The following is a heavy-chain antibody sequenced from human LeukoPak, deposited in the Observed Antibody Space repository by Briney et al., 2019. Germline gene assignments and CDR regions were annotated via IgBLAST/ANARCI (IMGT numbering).Heavy chain of an antibody. CDR2: IYYSGST. CDR1: GGSISGTSYY. J-gene: IGHJ5*02. Sequence: SETLSLTCTVSGGSISGTSYYWGWIRQPPGKGLEWIGSIYYSGSTYHNPSLKSRVTISVDTSKNQFSLKLSSVTAADTAVYYCARVQSRLSWFDPWGQGTLVTVSS. CDR3: ARVQSRLSWFDP. V-gene: IGHV4-39*07.